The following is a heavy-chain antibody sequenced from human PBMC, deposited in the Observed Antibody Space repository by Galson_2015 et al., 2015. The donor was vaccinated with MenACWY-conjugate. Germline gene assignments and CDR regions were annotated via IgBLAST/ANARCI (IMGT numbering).Heavy chain of an antibody. CDR3: AKGLTLFRGVITTWAFDF. V-gene: IGHV3-23*01. Sequence: SLRLSCAASGYTFNKIDMSWVRQTPGKGLEWVSSISATGGSRFYADSVKGRFTISRDNSKNTLDLQMDSLRVEDTAIYYCAKGLTLFRGVITTWAFDFWGQGSLVTVSS. D-gene: IGHD3-10*01. CDR1: GYTFNKID. J-gene: IGHJ4*02. CDR2: ISATGGSR.